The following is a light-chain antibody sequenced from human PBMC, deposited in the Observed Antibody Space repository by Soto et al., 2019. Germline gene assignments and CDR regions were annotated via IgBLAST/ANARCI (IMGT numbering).Light chain of an antibody. V-gene: IGKV3-11*01. J-gene: IGKJ4*01. CDR1: QGVGRF. CDR2: DAS. CDR3: QQRGGWPLT. Sequence: EIVLTQSPATLSLSPGERAALSCRASQGVGRFLAWYQQKPGQAPRLLIYDASNRATGIPARFSGSGSGTDFPLATNNLVPYDFAVYYCQQRGGWPLTFGGGTKVEIK.